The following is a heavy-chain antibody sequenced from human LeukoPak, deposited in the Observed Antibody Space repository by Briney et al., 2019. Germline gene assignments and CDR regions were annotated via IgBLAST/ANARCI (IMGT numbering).Heavy chain of an antibody. V-gene: IGHV3-23*01. CDR1: GFTFSSYG. D-gene: IGHD4-23*01. Sequence: GSLRLSCVASGFTFSSYGMSWVRQAPGKGLEWVSAISGSGGSTYYADSVKGRFTISRDNSKSTLYLQMNSLRAEDTAVYYCARPVAGFDPWGQGTLVTVSS. CDR2: ISGSGGST. J-gene: IGHJ5*02. CDR3: ARPVAGFDP.